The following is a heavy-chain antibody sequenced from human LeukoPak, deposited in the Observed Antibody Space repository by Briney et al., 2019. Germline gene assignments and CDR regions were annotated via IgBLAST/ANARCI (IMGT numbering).Heavy chain of an antibody. V-gene: IGHV3-23*01. CDR3: ATYRQVLLPFES. J-gene: IGHJ4*02. Sequence: GGSLRLSCAASGFTFDDYAMIWVRQPPGKGLEGVSSIFPSGGEIHYADSVRGRFTISRDNSKSTLSLQMNSLRAEDTAIYYCATYRQVLLPFESWGQGTLVTVSS. CDR1: GFTFDDYA. D-gene: IGHD2-8*02. CDR2: IFPSGGEI.